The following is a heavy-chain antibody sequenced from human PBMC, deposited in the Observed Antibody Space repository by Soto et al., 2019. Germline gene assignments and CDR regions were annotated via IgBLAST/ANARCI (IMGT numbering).Heavy chain of an antibody. CDR1: GYTFSGHY. V-gene: IGHV1-2*02. CDR3: ARGGALDGTSPPFNH. Sequence: ASVKVSCMASGYTFSGHYMHWIRQAPGQGPEWLGWINANSGDTDRAPKFQDRLTMTRDTSISTAYMELSRLRSDDTAVYYCARGGALDGTSPPFNHWGQGTLVTVSS. CDR2: INANSGDT. J-gene: IGHJ4*02. D-gene: IGHD6-19*01.